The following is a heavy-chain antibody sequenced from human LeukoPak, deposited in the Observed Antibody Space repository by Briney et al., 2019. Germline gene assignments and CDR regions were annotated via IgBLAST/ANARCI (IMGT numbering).Heavy chain of an antibody. D-gene: IGHD3-9*01. CDR3: ARDLVADILTGYYRFWFDP. V-gene: IGHV1-2*02. CDR2: INPNSGGT. CDR1: GYTFTGYY. J-gene: IGHJ5*02. Sequence: VASVKVSCKASGYTFTGYYMHWVRQAPGQGLGWMGGINPNSGGTNYAQKLQGRVTMTTDTSTSTAYMELRSLRSDDTAVYYCARDLVADILTGYYRFWFDPWGQGTLVTVSS.